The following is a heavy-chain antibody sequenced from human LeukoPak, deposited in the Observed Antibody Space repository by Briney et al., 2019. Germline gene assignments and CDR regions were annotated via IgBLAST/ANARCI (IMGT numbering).Heavy chain of an antibody. D-gene: IGHD5-18*01. J-gene: IGHJ3*02. Sequence: GASVKVSCKASGGTFSSYAISWVRQAPGQGLEWMGGIIPIFGTANYAQKFQGRVTITTDESTSTAYMELSSLRSEDTAVYYCARDRRHSQDAFDIWGQGTMVTVSS. CDR1: GGTFSSYA. V-gene: IGHV1-69*05. CDR3: ARDRRHSQDAFDI. CDR2: IIPIFGTA.